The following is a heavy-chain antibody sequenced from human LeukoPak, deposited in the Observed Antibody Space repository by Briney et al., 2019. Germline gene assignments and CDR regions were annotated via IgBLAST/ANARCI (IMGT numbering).Heavy chain of an antibody. CDR3: ASGYFAADY. D-gene: IGHD3-9*01. Sequence: KPSETLSLTCTVSGGSISSYYWGWVRQPPRKGLEWIGSIYYSGSTYYNPALKSRVTIFVDTSKTQFFLKLDSVTAADTAVYYCASGYFAADYWGQGTLVTVSS. CDR2: IYYSGST. V-gene: IGHV4-39*01. J-gene: IGHJ4*02. CDR1: GGSISSYY.